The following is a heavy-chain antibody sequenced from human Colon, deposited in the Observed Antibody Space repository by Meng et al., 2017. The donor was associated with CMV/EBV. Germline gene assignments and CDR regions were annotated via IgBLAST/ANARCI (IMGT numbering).Heavy chain of an antibody. V-gene: IGHV3-21*01. CDR1: GCNLNTYS. D-gene: IGHD3-10*01. Sequence: GESLKISCAASGCNLNTYSMNWVRQAPGKGLEWVASISISSSYIYYADSVKGRFTISRDNAKNTSSLHMNSLRAEDTALYYCARGGSRSYFFDSWGQGTLVTVSS. CDR2: ISISSSYI. J-gene: IGHJ4*02. CDR3: ARGGSRSYFFDS.